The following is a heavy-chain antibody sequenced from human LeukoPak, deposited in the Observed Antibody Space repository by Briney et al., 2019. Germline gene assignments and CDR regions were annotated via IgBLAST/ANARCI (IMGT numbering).Heavy chain of an antibody. CDR2: INPNSGAT. D-gene: IGHD6-13*01. J-gene: IGHJ4*02. Sequence: ASMKVSCKASGYTFTDYFLHWVRRAPGQEFELMGWINPNSGATHYIPSFQGRVTMTRDTSLSIAYLQLNSLTSDDTAMYYCARAQYLTAPAGTFANSWGQGTLVTVSS. CDR1: GYTFTDYF. V-gene: IGHV1-2*02. CDR3: ARAQYLTAPAGTFANS.